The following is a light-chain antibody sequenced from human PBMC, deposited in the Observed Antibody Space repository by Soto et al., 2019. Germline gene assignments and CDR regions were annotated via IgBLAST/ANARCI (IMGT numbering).Light chain of an antibody. Sequence: QAVLTQPPSASGTPGQRVTISCSGSSSNIGSNYVYWYQQLPGTAPKLLIYSNNQRPSGVPDRFSGSKSGTSASLAISGLRSEDEADYYCAAWDDSLGGPVGVFGGGTKVTVL. CDR1: SSNIGSNY. V-gene: IGLV1-47*02. CDR3: AAWDDSLGGPVGV. J-gene: IGLJ2*01. CDR2: SNN.